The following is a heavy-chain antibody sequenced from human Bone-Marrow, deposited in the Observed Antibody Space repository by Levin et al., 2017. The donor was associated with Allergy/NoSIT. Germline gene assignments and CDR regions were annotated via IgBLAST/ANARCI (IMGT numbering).Heavy chain of an antibody. CDR1: GGSIRSSY. D-gene: IGHD3-9*01. V-gene: IGHV4-59*01. CDR2: IYYSGST. Sequence: SQTLSLPCTVSGGSIRSSYWSWIRQPPGKGLEWIGYIYYSGSTNYNPSLKSRVTISVDTSKNQFSLKLSSVTAADTAVYYCARLRYFDWTFYDYWGQGTLVTVSS. CDR3: ARLRYFDWTFYDY. J-gene: IGHJ4*02.